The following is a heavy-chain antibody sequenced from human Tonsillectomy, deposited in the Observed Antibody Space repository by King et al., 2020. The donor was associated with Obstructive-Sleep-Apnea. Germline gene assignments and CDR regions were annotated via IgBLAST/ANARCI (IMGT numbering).Heavy chain of an antibody. CDR2: SGWNSDSI. J-gene: IGHJ4*02. Sequence: VQLVESGGGLVQPGRSLRLSCAASGFTFDDYAMHWVRQAPGKGLEWVSGSGWNSDSIAYADSVKGRFTISRDNAKNSLYLQMNSLRAEDTALYYCAKVGSKESFGPNYFDYWGQGTLVTVSS. V-gene: IGHV3-9*01. CDR3: AKVGSKESFGPNYFDY. CDR1: GFTFDDYA. D-gene: IGHD3-10*01.